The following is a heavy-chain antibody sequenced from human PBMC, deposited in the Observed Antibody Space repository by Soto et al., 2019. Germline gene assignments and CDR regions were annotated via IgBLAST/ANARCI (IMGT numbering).Heavy chain of an antibody. CDR1: GYTLTELS. Sequence: ASVKVSCKVSGYTLTELSMRWVRQAPGKGLEWMGGFDPEDGETIYAQKFQGRVTMTEDTSTDTAYMELSSLRSEDTAVYYCALRKTGTIDRDWFDPWGQGTLVTVS. CDR3: ALRKTGTIDRDWFDP. D-gene: IGHD1-7*01. CDR2: FDPEDGET. V-gene: IGHV1-24*01. J-gene: IGHJ5*02.